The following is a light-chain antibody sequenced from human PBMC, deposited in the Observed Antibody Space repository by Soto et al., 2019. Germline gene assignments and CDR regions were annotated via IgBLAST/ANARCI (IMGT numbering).Light chain of an antibody. V-gene: IGLV4-69*01. Sequence: QLVLTQSPSASASMGASAKLTCTLSSGHSSYASECHQQQPEKGPRYLMKLNSDGSHSKGDGIPDRFSGSSSGAERYLTISSLQSEDEADYYCQTWGTGIVVVGGGTKVTVL. CDR2: LNSDGSH. CDR1: SGHSSYA. J-gene: IGLJ2*01. CDR3: QTWGTGIVV.